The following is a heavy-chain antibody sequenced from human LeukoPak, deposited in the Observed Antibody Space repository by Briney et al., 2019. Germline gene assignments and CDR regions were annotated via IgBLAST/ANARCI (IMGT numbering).Heavy chain of an antibody. J-gene: IGHJ3*02. CDR2: IYHSGST. D-gene: IGHD3-10*01. CDR1: GYSISSGYY. CDR3: ARVKVLWFGASAFDI. V-gene: IGHV4-38-2*01. Sequence: PSETLSLTCAVSGYSISSGYYWGWIRQPPGKGLEWIGSIYHSGSTYYNPSLKSRVTISVDTSKNQFSLKLSSATAADTAVYYCARVKVLWFGASAFDIWGQGTMVTVSS.